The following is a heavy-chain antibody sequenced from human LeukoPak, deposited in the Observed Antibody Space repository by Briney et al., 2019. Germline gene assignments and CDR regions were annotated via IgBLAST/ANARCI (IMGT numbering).Heavy chain of an antibody. CDR2: IYYSGSI. V-gene: IGHV4-59*11. J-gene: IGHJ4*02. CDR1: GGSISSHY. CDR3: ARDSGYDYPYFDY. Sequence: SETLSLTCTVSGGSISSHYWSWIRQPPGKGLEWIGYIYYSGSINYNPSLKSRVTISVDTSKNQFSLKLSSVTAADTAVYYCARDSGYDYPYFDYWGQGTLVTVSS. D-gene: IGHD5-12*01.